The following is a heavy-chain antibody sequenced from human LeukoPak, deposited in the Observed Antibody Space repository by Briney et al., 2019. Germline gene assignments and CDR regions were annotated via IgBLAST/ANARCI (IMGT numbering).Heavy chain of an antibody. CDR1: GYSFSNYW. D-gene: IGHD2-15*01. J-gene: IGHJ6*02. CDR3: ARDVVVVGASSYYYGMGV. CDR2: IYPGDSDT. V-gene: IGHV5-51*01. Sequence: GESLKISCKGSGYSFSNYWIGWVRQMPGKGLEWMGIIYPGDSDTRYSPSFQGQVTLSADKSISTAYLQWSSLKASDTAIYYCARDVVVVGASSYYYGMGVWGQGTTVTVSS.